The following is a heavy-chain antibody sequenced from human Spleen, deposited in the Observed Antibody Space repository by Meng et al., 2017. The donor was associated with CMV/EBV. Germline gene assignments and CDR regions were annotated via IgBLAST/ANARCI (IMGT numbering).Heavy chain of an antibody. CDR1: GFTFSSYS. J-gene: IGHJ4*02. V-gene: IGHV3-21*04. D-gene: IGHD6-19*01. CDR3: AKERLSSGWFFDY. Sequence: GGSLRLSCAASGFTFSSYSMIWVRQAPGKGLEWVSSITSSGGYVYYADSVKGRFTISRDNAKNSLYLQMNSLRAEDTAVYYCAKERLSSGWFFDYWGQGTLVTVSS. CDR2: ITSSGGYV.